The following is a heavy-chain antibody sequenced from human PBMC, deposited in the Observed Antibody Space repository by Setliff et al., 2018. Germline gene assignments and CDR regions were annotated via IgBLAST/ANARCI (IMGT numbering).Heavy chain of an antibody. Sequence: GASVKVSCKTSGYTFTNYGINWVRQAPGQGLEWMGWNSAYAQKFQGRVTMTTDTYTSTATMELRSLRSDDTAVYYCVRAPPTVVIPPGRAFFDPWGQGTLVTVSS. CDR3: VRAPPTVVIPPGRAFFDP. D-gene: IGHD2-2*01. CDR2: NSA. J-gene: IGHJ5*02. V-gene: IGHV1-18*01. CDR1: GYTFTNYG.